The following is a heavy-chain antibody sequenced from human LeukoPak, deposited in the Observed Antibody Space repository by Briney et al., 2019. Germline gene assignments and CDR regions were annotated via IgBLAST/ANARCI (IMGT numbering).Heavy chain of an antibody. J-gene: IGHJ5*02. Sequence: PSETLSLTCTVSGGSISGDSHYWGWIRQPPGKGLEWIASIYYSGSTYYNPSLKSRVTISVDTSKNQFSLKLSSVTATDTAVYYCVRRIAAAEAWFDPWGQGTLVTVSS. CDR1: GGSISGDSHY. D-gene: IGHD6-13*01. V-gene: IGHV4-39*01. CDR3: VRRIAAAEAWFDP. CDR2: IYYSGST.